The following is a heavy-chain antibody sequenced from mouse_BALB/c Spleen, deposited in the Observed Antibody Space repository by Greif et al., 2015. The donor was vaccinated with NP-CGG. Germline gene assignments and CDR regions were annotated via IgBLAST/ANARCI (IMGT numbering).Heavy chain of an antibody. J-gene: IGHJ4*01. V-gene: IGHV14-3*02. CDR2: IDPANGNT. Sequence: EVQLQQSGAELVKPGASVKLSCTASGFNIKDTYMHWVKQRPEQGLERIGRIDPANGNTKYDPKFQGKATITADTSSNTAYLQLSSLTSEDTAVYYCAYDYDDAMDYWGQGTSVTVSS. CDR1: GFNIKDTY. CDR3: AYDYDDAMDY. D-gene: IGHD2-4*01.